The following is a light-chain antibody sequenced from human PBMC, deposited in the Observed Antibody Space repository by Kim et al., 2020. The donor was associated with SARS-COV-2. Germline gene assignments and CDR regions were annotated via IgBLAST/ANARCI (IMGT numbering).Light chain of an antibody. CDR2: STR. CDR1: TEAVTSGHF. Sequence: GTVPLRCASRTEAVTSGHFANWFPQKPGPAPTTLIYSTRNTHPWTPARFSGSLLGDKAALTLSSVPAEDQAGYYCLLWCGCGQRWVFGGGTQLTVL. J-gene: IGLJ3*02. V-gene: IGLV7-43*01. CDR3: LLWCGCGQRWV.